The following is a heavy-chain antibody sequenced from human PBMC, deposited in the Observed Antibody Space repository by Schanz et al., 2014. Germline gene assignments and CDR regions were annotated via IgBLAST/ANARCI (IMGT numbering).Heavy chain of an antibody. J-gene: IGHJ4*02. CDR2: INPNSGGT. D-gene: IGHD1-1*01. Sequence: QVQLVQSGSELKKPGASVKVSCKASGYTFTDYYMHWVRQAPGQGLEWMGRINPNSGGTNYAQKFQGRVTMTRDTSSTTAYMELNSLRSDDTAVYYCVRELSGGTFDYWGQGALVTVSS. CDR1: GYTFTDYY. CDR3: VRELSGGTFDY. V-gene: IGHV1-2*06.